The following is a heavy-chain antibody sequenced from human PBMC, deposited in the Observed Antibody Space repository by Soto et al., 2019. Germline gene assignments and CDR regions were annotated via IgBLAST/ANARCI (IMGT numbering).Heavy chain of an antibody. J-gene: IGHJ6*03. CDR2: IYYSGST. CDR1: GGSISSYY. D-gene: IGHD6-13*01. V-gene: IGHV4-59*01. CDR3: AAGDYYYYMDV. Sequence: PSETLSLTCTVSGGSISSYYWSWIRQPPGKGLEWIGYIYYSGSTNYNPSLKSRVTISVDTSKNQFSLKLSSVTAADTAVYYCAAGDYYYYMDVWGKGTKVTVSS.